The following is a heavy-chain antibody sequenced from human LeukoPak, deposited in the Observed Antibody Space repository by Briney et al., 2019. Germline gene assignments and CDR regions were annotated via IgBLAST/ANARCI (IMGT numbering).Heavy chain of an antibody. CDR1: GFTFSSYA. D-gene: IGHD6-13*01. CDR3: ARKGKAAAGPAAFDP. Sequence: GGSLRLSCAASGFTFSSYAMSWVRQAPGKGLEWVSAISGSGGSTYYADSVKGRFTISRDNAKNSLYLQMNSLRAEDTAVYYCARKGKAAAGPAAFDPWGQGTLVTVSS. CDR2: ISGSGGST. J-gene: IGHJ5*02. V-gene: IGHV3-23*01.